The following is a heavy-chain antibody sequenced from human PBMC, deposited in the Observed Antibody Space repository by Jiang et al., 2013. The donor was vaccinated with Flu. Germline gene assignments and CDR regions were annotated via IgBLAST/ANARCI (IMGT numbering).Heavy chain of an antibody. CDR3: VREVTGTATGNH. Sequence: PGLVKPSETLSLTCTVSGGSFRGSNYYWGWIRQPPGKGLEWIGSIYYSGSTYYNPSLKSRVTISVDTSKNQFSLKLSSVTAADTAVYYCVREVTGTATGNHWGQGTLVTVSS. CDR2: IYYSGST. CDR1: GGSFRGSNYY. V-gene: IGHV4-39*02. D-gene: IGHD1-7*01. J-gene: IGHJ5*02.